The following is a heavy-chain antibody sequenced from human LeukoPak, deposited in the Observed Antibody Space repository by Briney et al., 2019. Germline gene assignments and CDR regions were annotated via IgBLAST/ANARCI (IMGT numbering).Heavy chain of an antibody. CDR2: IYYSGST. Sequence: SETLSLTCTVSGGSISSGGYYWSWIRQHPGKGLEWIGYIYYSGSTYYNPSLKSRVTISVDTSKNQFSLKLSSVTPEDTAVYYCARRPGPSSGWFDYWGQGILVTVSS. V-gene: IGHV4-31*03. D-gene: IGHD6-19*01. CDR3: ARRPGPSSGWFDY. CDR1: GGSISSGGYY. J-gene: IGHJ4*02.